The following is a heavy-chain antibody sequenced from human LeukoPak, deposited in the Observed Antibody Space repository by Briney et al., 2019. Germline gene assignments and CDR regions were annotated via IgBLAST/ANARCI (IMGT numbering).Heavy chain of an antibody. CDR2: INPNSGGT. J-gene: IGHJ6*02. D-gene: IGHD3-10*01. CDR1: GYTFISYY. Sequence: ASVKVSCKAAGYTFISYYMHWVRQAPGQGLEWMGWINPNSGGTNYAQKFQGRVTMTRDTSISTAYMELSRLRSDDTAVYYCARLRSSGGMDVWGQGTTVTVSS. CDR3: ARLRSSGGMDV. V-gene: IGHV1-2*02.